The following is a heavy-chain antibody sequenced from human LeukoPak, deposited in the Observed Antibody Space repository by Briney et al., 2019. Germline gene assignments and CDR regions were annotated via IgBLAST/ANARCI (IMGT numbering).Heavy chain of an antibody. V-gene: IGHV1-69*04. D-gene: IGHD3-10*01. CDR3: ARGKLYGSGSKGDYFDY. CDR2: IIPILGIA. CDR1: GYTFTSYG. Sequence: SVKVSCKASGYTFTSYGISWVRQAPGQGLEWMGRIIPILGIANYAQKFQGRVTITADKSTSTAYMELSSLRSEDTAVYYCARGKLYGSGSKGDYFDYWGQGTLVTVSS. J-gene: IGHJ4*02.